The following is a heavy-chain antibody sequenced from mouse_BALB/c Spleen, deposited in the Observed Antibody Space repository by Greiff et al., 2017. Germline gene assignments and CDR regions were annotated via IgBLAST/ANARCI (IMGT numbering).Heavy chain of an antibody. CDR2: IWAGGST. Sequence: VKLVESGPGLVAPSQSLSITCTVSGFSLTSYGVHWVCQPPGKGLEWLGVIWAGGSTNYNSAIMSRLSISKDNSKSQVFLKMNSLQTDVTAMYYCAREPLSYGNYFANGGQGTLVTVSA. J-gene: IGHJ3*01. V-gene: IGHV2-9*02. CDR3: AREPLSYGNYFAN. CDR1: GFSLTSYG. D-gene: IGHD2-10*02.